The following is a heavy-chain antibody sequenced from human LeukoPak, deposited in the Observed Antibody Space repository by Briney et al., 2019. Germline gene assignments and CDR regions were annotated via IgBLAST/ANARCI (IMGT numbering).Heavy chain of an antibody. CDR2: TSYSGST. V-gene: IGHV4-59*01. CDR1: GGSISRYY. CDR3: ARAAYDILTGGVNYYYYGMDV. D-gene: IGHD3-9*01. Sequence: SETLSLTCTVSGGSISRYYWSWIRQPPGKGLEWIGYTSYSGSTNYNPSLKSRVTISVDTSKNQFSLKLSSVTAADTAVYYWARAAYDILTGGVNYYYYGMDVWGQGNTVTVSS. J-gene: IGHJ6*02.